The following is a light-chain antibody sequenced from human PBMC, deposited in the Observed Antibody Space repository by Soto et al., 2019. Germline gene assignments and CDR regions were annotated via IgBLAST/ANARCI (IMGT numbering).Light chain of an antibody. V-gene: IGLV1-47*02. CDR1: TSNIGSNY. J-gene: IGLJ2*01. Sequence: QTVVTQPPSASGTPGQRVTISCSGDTSNIGSNYVYWYQQLPGTAPKLLIYSTYLRPSGVPDRFSGSKSGTSASLAISGLRSEDEADYYCAAWDDSLSGPLFGGGTKLTVL. CDR2: STY. CDR3: AAWDDSLSGPL.